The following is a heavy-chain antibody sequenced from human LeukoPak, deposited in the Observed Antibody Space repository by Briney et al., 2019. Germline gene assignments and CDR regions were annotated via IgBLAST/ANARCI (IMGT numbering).Heavy chain of an antibody. CDR2: INPNSGGT. V-gene: IGHV1-2*02. J-gene: IGHJ4*02. CDR3: NIAVAGPYYFDY. CDR1: GYTFTGYY. D-gene: IGHD6-19*01. Sequence: ASVKVSCKDSGYTFTGYYMHWVRQAPGQGLEWMGWINPNSGGTNYAQKFQGRVTMTRDTFISTAYMELSRLRSDDTAVYYCNIAVAGPYYFDYWGQGTLVTVSS.